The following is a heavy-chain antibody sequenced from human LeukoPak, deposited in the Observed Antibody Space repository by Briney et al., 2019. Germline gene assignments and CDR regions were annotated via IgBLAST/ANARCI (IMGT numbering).Heavy chain of an antibody. D-gene: IGHD2-8*01. CDR3: ARGLMSYYYYGMDV. V-gene: IGHV1-46*01. Sequence: ASVKVSCKASGYTFTSYYTHWVRQAPGQGPEWMGIIYPSSGGATYAQRFQGRVTLTRNTSTSTVYMELSSLRSEDTAVYYCARGLMSYYYYGMDVWGQGTTVTVSS. CDR1: GYTFTSYY. J-gene: IGHJ6*02. CDR2: IYPSSGGA.